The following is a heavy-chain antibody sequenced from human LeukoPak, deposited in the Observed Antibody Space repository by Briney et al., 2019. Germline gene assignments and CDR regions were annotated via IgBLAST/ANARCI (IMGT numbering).Heavy chain of an antibody. Sequence: SETLSLTSTVSGGSISSGGYYWSWIRQHPGKGLEWIGYIYYSGSTYYNPSLKSRVTISVDTSKNQFSLKLSSVTAADTAVYYCARASGSTRPLYYMDVWGKGTTVTVSS. CDR1: GGSISSGGYY. CDR2: IYYSGST. V-gene: IGHV4-31*03. CDR3: ARASGSTRPLYYMDV. D-gene: IGHD2-2*01. J-gene: IGHJ6*03.